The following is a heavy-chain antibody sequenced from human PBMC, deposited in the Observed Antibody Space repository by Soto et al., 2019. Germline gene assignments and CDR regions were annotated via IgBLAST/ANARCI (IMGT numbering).Heavy chain of an antibody. D-gene: IGHD5-12*01. CDR2: INHSGST. V-gene: IGHV4-34*01. Sequence: PSETLSLTCAVYGGSFSGYYWSWIRQPPGKGLEWIGEINHSGSTNYNPSIKSRVTISVDTSKNQFSLKLSSVTAADTAVYYCARRYGAVLDIVATIGGDYYYYGMDVWGQGTTVTVSS. CDR3: ARRYGAVLDIVATIGGDYYYYGMDV. J-gene: IGHJ6*02. CDR1: GGSFSGYY.